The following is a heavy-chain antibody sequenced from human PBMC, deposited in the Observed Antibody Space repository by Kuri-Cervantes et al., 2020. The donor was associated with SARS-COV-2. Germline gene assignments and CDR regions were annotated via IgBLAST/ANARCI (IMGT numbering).Heavy chain of an antibody. V-gene: IGHV1-18*01. D-gene: IGHD3-22*01. CDR1: GGTFTSYA. Sequence: ASVKVSCKASGGTFTSYAFSWVRQAPGQGLEWMGWISAYNGNTNYAQKLQGRVTMTTDTSTSTAYMELRSLRSDDTAVYYCARDRGKAAYYYDSSGYFYWGQGTLVTVSS. CDR2: ISAYNGNT. CDR3: ARDRGKAAYYYDSSGYFY. J-gene: IGHJ4*02.